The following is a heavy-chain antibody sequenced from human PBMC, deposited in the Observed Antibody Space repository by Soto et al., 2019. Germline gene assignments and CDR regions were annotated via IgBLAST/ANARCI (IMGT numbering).Heavy chain of an antibody. CDR2: IYYSGST. J-gene: IGHJ5*02. V-gene: IGHV4-39*01. D-gene: IGHD4-17*01. CDR1: GGSISSSSYY. Sequence: QLLESGPGLVKPSETLSLTCTVSGGSISSSSYYWGWIRQPPGKGLEWIGSIYYSGSTYYNPSLKSRVTISVDTSKNQFSLKLSSVTAADTAVYYCASTPLVDYDQDYNWFDPWGQGTLVTVSS. CDR3: ASTPLVDYDQDYNWFDP.